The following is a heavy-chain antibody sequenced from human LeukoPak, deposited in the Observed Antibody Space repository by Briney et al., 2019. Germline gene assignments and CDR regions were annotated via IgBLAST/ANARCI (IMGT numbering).Heavy chain of an antibody. V-gene: IGHV4-4*02. Sequence: TPSETLSLTCAVSGGSISSSNWWSWVRQPPGKGLAWIGEIYHSGSTNYNPSLKSRVTISVDKSKNQFSLKLSSVTAADTAVYYCARDLTGYCSSTSCPYYYYGMDVWGQGTTVTVSS. CDR3: ARDLTGYCSSTSCPYYYYGMDV. D-gene: IGHD2-2*01. CDR2: IYHSGST. J-gene: IGHJ6*02. CDR1: GGSISSSNW.